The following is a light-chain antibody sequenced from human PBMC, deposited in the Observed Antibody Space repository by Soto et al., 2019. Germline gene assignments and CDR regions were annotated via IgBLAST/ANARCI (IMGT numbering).Light chain of an antibody. V-gene: IGKV3-20*01. J-gene: IGKJ1*01. CDR2: DAS. CDR1: QSVSSY. CDR3: QQYSSSRT. Sequence: EIVLTQSPGTLSLSPGERATLSCTASQSVSSYLAWYQQKPGQAPRLLIYDASNRATGIPARFSGSGSGTDFTLTITRLEPEDFAVYYCQQYSSSRTFGQGTKVDIK.